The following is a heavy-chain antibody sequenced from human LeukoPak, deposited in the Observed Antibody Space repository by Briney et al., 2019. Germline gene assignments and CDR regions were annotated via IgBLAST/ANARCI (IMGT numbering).Heavy chain of an antibody. V-gene: IGHV4-31*03. CDR3: ARVVGYSYGFDY. Sequence: PSETLSLTCSVSGGSISSGGYYWSWIRQHPGMGLEWIRYIYYSGSTYYNPSLKSRVTISVDTSKNQFSLKLSSVTAADTAVYYCARVVGYSYGFDYWGQGTLVTVSS. CDR1: GGSISSGGYY. D-gene: IGHD5-18*01. J-gene: IGHJ4*02. CDR2: IYYSGST.